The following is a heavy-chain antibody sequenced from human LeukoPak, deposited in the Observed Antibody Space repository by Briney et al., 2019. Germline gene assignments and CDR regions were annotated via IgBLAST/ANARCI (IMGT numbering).Heavy chain of an antibody. Sequence: GGSLRLSCSASGFTFSTYAIHWVRQAPGKGLQYVSSIGTSGISTYYADSVTGRFTVSRDNSKNSLYLQMSNLRPEDTAVYYCTRSYSGVLAHFDYWGQGTLVTVSS. D-gene: IGHD5-12*01. CDR2: IGTSGIST. V-gene: IGHV3-64D*09. CDR3: TRSYSGVLAHFDY. J-gene: IGHJ4*02. CDR1: GFTFSTYA.